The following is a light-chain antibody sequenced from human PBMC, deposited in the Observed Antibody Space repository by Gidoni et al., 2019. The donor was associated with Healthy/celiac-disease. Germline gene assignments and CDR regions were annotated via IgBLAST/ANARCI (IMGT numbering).Light chain of an antibody. Sequence: SYEQTQPSSVSVSPGQTARITCSGDVLAKKYARWFQQKPGQAPVLVIYKDRERPSGIPERFSGSSSGTTVTLTISGAQVEDEADYYWYSAADNNQVFGGGTKLTVL. CDR1: VLAKKY. J-gene: IGLJ2*01. CDR3: YSAADNNQV. CDR2: KDR. V-gene: IGLV3-27*01.